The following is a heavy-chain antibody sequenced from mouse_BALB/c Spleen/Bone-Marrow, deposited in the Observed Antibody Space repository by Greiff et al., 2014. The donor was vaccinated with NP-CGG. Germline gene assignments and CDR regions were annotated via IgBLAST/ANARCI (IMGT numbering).Heavy chain of an antibody. V-gene: IGHV1-84*02. CDR2: VYPGSGNT. Sequence: QVQLKESGPELGEPGGLVKITCKASGYTFTDYYIKWGKQKPGQGLEGIGWVYPGSGNTKYNEKFKGKATLTVDTSSSTAYMQLSSLTSEDTAVYFCARQVRLFYAMDYWGQGTSVTVSS. J-gene: IGHJ4*01. D-gene: IGHD2-14*01. CDR1: GYTFTDYY. CDR3: ARQVRLFYAMDY.